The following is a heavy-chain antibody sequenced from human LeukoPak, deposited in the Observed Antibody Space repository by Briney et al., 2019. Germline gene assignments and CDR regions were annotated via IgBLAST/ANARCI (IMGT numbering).Heavy chain of an antibody. CDR1: GGPISSYY. D-gene: IGHD3-10*01. CDR2: NYSNGRT. V-gene: IGHV4-4*07. J-gene: IGHJ4*02. Sequence: PSETLSQTCSVPGGPISSYYWGSIQQPAGKVHEWIGRNYSNGRTNYNPSLKARVTMSLDTSKNQFSLNLTTVTAADTAVYYCARTSARGAQFDYWGQGTLVTVSS. CDR3: ARTSARGAQFDY.